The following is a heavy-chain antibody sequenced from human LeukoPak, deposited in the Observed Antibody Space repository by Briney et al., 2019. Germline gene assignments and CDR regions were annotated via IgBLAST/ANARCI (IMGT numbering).Heavy chain of an antibody. CDR2: SSWNSGSI. CDR1: GVTFDDYA. V-gene: IGHV3-9*01. J-gene: IGHJ6*02. D-gene: IGHD2-2*01. CDR3: TKDRSQLLSYGMDV. Sequence: PGGSLRLSCAASGVTFDDYATHWVRQAPGKGLEWVSGSSWNSGSIGYAGSVKGRFTISRDSAKNSLYLQMNSLRAEDTALYYCTKDRSQLLSYGMDVWGQGTTVTVSS.